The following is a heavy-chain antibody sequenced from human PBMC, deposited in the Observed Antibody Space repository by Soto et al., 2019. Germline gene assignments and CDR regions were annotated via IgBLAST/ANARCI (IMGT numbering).Heavy chain of an antibody. CDR2: IYYSGST. CDR1: GGSISSGGYY. V-gene: IGHV4-31*03. CDR3: ARDLGGEVHGGNSDYYYYGMDV. J-gene: IGHJ6*02. Sequence: PWETLSLTCTVSGGSISSGGYYWSWIRQHPGKGLEWIGYIYYSGSTYYNPSLKSRVTISVDTSKNQFSLKLSSVTAAATAVYYRARDLGGEVHGGNSDYYYYGMDVWGQGTTVTVSS. D-gene: IGHD2-21*02.